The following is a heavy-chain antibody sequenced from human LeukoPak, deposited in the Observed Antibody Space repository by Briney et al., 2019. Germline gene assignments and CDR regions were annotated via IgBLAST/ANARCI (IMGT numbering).Heavy chain of an antibody. D-gene: IGHD3-22*01. Sequence: GGSLRLSCAASGFTFSSYSMNWVRQAPGKGLEWVSYISSSSSTIYYADSVKGRFTISRDNAKNSLYLQMNSLRAEDTAVYYCARDYYDSSGYSHGMDVWGQGTTVTVSS. CDR2: ISSSSSTI. CDR3: ARDYYDSSGYSHGMDV. J-gene: IGHJ6*02. CDR1: GFTFSSYS. V-gene: IGHV3-48*04.